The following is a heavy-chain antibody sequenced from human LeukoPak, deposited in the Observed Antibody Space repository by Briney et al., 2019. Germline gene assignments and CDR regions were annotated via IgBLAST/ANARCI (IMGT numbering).Heavy chain of an antibody. J-gene: IGHJ5*02. CDR1: GFAFNTFW. CDR2: IKQGGGEK. V-gene: IGHV3-7*01. CDR3: ARHILYRLDP. D-gene: IGHD2-8*01. Sequence: GGSLRLSCEASGFAFNTFWMTCVRQAPGKGREWVTNIKQGGGEKHYVDSVRGRFTISRDNTKNFVYLQMDSLRTEDTAVYYCARHILYRLDPWGQGTLVTVSS.